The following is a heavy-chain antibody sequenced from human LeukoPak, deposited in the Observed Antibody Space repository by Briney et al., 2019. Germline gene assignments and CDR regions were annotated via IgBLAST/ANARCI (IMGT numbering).Heavy chain of an antibody. CDR2: IYYSGST. V-gene: IGHV4-39*01. CDR1: GGSISSSSYY. J-gene: IGHJ4*02. Sequence: SETLSLTCTVSGGSISSSSYYWGWIRQPPGKGLEWIGSIYYSGSTYYNPSLKSRVTISVDTSKNQFSLKLSSVTAADTAVYYCATYSGSFSPFDYWGQGTLVTVSS. CDR3: ATYSGSFSPFDY. D-gene: IGHD1-26*01.